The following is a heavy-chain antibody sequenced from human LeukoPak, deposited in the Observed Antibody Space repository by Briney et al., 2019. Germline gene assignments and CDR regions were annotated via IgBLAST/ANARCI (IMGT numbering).Heavy chain of an antibody. J-gene: IGHJ6*02. V-gene: IGHV3-7*01. CDR1: GFTFSSYW. CDR3: ASTSTVTTVYGMDV. Sequence: PGGSLRLSCAASGFTFSSYWMSWVRQAPGKGLEWVANIKQDGSEKYYVDSVKGRFTISRDNAKNSLYLQTNSLRAEDTAVYYCASTSTVTTVYGMDVWGQGTTVTVSS. D-gene: IGHD4-17*01. CDR2: IKQDGSEK.